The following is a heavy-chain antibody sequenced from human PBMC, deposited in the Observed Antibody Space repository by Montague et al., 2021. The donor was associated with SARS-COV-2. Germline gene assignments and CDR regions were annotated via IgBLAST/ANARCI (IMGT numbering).Heavy chain of an antibody. CDR1: GDSVSSTSAS. D-gene: IGHD3-3*02. Sequence: CAISGDSVSSTSASWKWIRQSPSRGLEWLGRTYYRSWWRSQYPGSLESRITISGDTSKNQFSLQLNSVAPEDTAVYYCASAFYGHHWAFDVWGQGTMVTVSS. J-gene: IGHJ3*01. CDR3: ASAFYGHHWAFDV. CDR2: TYYRSWWRS. V-gene: IGHV6-1*01.